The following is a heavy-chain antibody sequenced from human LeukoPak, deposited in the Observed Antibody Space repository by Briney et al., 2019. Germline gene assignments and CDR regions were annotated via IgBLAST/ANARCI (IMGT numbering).Heavy chain of an antibody. Sequence: IPSETLSLTCTVSGGSISSGGYYWSWIRQPPGKGLEWIGYIYHSGSTYYNPSLKSRVTISVDRSKNQFSLKLSSVTAADTAVYYCARDVMGLGHYYYYMDVWGKGTTVTVSS. CDR1: GGSISSGGYY. V-gene: IGHV4-30-2*01. J-gene: IGHJ6*03. CDR3: ARDVMGLGHYYYYMDV. D-gene: IGHD6-19*01. CDR2: IYHSGST.